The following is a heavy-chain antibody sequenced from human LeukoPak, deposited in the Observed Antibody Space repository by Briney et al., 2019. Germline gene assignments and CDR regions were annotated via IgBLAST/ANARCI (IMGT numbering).Heavy chain of an antibody. V-gene: IGHV3-7*01. J-gene: IGHJ3*02. CDR3: ARVASYAFDI. CDR2: IKEDAYEE. D-gene: IGHD6-6*01. Sequence: GGSPRLSCAASGFTFSSHWMTWVSQAPGKGLEWVANIKEDAYEEYYVYSVKGRFTISRDNPKNSLYLQMNSLRAEDSAVYYCARVASYAFDIWGQGTMVTVS. CDR1: GFTFSSHW.